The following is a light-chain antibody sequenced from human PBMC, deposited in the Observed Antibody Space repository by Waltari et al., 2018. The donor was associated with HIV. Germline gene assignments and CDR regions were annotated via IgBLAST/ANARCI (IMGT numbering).Light chain of an antibody. CDR1: DIGSKG. J-gene: IGLJ1*01. V-gene: IGLV3-21*04. CDR2: YDS. Sequence: SYVLTQPPSVSVAPGKTASITCGGEDIGSKGVHLYQQKPGQAPVLVISYDSDRPSGIPERFSGSNSGNTATLTISRVEAGDEADYYCQVWTSSRDHPYVFGAGTKVTVL. CDR3: QVWTSSRDHPYV.